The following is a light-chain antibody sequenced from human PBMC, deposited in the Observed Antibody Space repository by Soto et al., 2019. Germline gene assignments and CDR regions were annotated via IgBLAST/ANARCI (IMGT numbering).Light chain of an antibody. CDR1: QSIRSY. V-gene: IGKV1-39*01. CDR3: QQSYSTPFT. CDR2: CAS. J-gene: IGKJ4*01. Sequence: DIQMTQSPSSLSASVGDRVTITCRASQSIRSYLNWYQQKPGTAPKLLIYCASSLQSGVPSRFSGSGSGTDVTLGIGSLQPEEFASFYCQQSYSTPFTFGGGTRVEI.